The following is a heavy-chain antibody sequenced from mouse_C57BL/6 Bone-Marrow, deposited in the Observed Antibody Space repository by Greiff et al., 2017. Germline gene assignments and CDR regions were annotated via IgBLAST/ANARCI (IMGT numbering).Heavy chain of an antibody. J-gene: IGHJ2*01. CDR3: ARRYYDYLDY. V-gene: IGHV1-81*01. Sequence: VQLQESGPELARPGASVKLSCKASGYTFTSYGISWVKQRTGQGLEWIGEIYPRSGNTYYNEKFKGKATLTADKSSSTAYMELRSLTSEDSAVYFCARRYYDYLDYWGQGTTLTVSS. CDR2: IYPRSGNT. CDR1: GYTFTSYG. D-gene: IGHD2-4*01.